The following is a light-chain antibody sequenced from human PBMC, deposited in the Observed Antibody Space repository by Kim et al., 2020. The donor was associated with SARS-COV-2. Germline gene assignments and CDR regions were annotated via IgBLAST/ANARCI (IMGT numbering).Light chain of an antibody. V-gene: IGKV3-20*01. CDR1: QSVSSSY. CDR3: QYYGSSPPYT. Sequence: EIVLTQSPGTLSLSPGERATLSCRASQSVSSSYLAWYQQKPGQAPRLLIYGASSRATGIPDRFSGSGSGTDFTLTISRLEPEDFAAYYCQYYGSSPPYTFGQGTKLEI. CDR2: GAS. J-gene: IGKJ2*01.